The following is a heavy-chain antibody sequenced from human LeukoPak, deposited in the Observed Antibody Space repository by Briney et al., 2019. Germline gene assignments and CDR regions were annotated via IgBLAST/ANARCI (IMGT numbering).Heavy chain of an antibody. CDR3: ATGVGATRVFQH. V-gene: IGHV1-24*01. J-gene: IGHJ1*01. CDR2: FDPEDGET. D-gene: IGHD1-26*01. Sequence: ATLKVSCTVSGDSLTELSMHWVRQAPGKGLEWMGGFDPEDGETIYAQKFQGRVSMTEDTSTDTAYMELSSLRSEDTAVYYCATGVGATRVFQHWGQGTLVTVSS. CDR1: GDSLTELS.